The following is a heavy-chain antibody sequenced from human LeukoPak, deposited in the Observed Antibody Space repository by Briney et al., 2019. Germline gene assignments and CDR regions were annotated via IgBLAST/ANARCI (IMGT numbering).Heavy chain of an antibody. CDR1: GGSFSGYY. CDR2: INHSGST. D-gene: IGHD2-2*01. V-gene: IGHV4-34*01. CDR3: ARDSRRYQLLRNWFDP. J-gene: IGHJ5*02. Sequence: SETLSLACAVYGGSFSGYYWSWIRQPPGKGLEWIGEINHSGSTNYNPSLKSRVTISVDTSKNQFSLKLSSVTAADTAVYYCARDSRRYQLLRNWFDPWGQGTLVTVSS.